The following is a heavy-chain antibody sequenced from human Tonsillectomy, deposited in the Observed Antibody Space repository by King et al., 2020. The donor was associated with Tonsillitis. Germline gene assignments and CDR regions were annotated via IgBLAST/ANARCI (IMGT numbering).Heavy chain of an antibody. D-gene: IGHD3-22*01. Sequence: VQLQESGPGLVKPSETLSLTCTVSGDSISSYYWSWIRQRAGKGLEWVGRIYTNWTTNYYPSLKRRVTMSLDTSKNQCSMKLTSVTATCTAVYHCARDSLYCYNRIGYYLNDGFDIWGQGTMVTVSS. J-gene: IGHJ3*02. CDR3: ARDSLYCYNRIGYYLNDGFDI. CDR1: GDSISSYY. CDR2: IYTNWTT. V-gene: IGHV4-4*07.